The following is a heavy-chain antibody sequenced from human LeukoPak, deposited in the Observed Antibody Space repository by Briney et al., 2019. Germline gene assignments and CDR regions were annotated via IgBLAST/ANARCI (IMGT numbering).Heavy chain of an antibody. CDR3: AKYLSAKGPPYALEV. CDR1: DFTFRSYA. CDR2: ISGSGDST. V-gene: IGHV3-23*01. J-gene: IGHJ6*02. Sequence: GGSLRLSCAASDFTFRSYAMQWVRQAQGKGLEWVSGISGSGDSTFYADSVKGRLTIFRDNSKNTLYLQMNSLRAEDTAVYYCAKYLSAKGPPYALEVWGQGTTVTVSS.